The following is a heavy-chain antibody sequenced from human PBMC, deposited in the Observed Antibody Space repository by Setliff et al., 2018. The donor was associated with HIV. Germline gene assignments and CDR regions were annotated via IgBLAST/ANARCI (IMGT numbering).Heavy chain of an antibody. CDR2: INHSGNT. CDR3: ARVQQWPNWFDP. D-gene: IGHD6-19*01. Sequence: SETLSLTCAVYGESFSNHYWSWIRQPPGKGLEWIGEINHSGNTNYNPFLKSRVTISVDMSKNQFSLKLSSVTAADTAVYYCARVQQWPNWFDPWGQGTQVT. J-gene: IGHJ5*02. V-gene: IGHV4-34*01. CDR1: GESFSNHY.